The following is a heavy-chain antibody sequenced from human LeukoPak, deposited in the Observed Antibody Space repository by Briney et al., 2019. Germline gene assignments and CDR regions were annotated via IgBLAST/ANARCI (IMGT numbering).Heavy chain of an antibody. CDR1: GYTLTELS. CDR3: ATESMVRGVIEVTTRFDP. Sequence: GASVKVSCKVSGYTLTELSMHWVRQAPGKGLEWMGGFDPEDGETIYAQKFQGRVTMTEDTSTDTAYMELSSLRSEDTAVYYCATESMVRGVIEVTTRFDPWGQGTLVTVSS. CDR2: FDPEDGET. V-gene: IGHV1-24*01. D-gene: IGHD3-10*01. J-gene: IGHJ5*02.